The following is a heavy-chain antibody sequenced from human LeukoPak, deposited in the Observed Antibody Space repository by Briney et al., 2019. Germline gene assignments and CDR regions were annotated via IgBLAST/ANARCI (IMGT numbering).Heavy chain of an antibody. D-gene: IGHD3-16*01. V-gene: IGHV3-7*05. CDR2: MKEDGSDI. J-gene: IGHJ1*01. CDR3: ATGGASRGYFQS. Sequence: PGGSLRLSCAVSGFQFSRSTMSWVRQAPGKGLEWVAKMKEDGSDIDYVDSVRGRFNITRDNAKSSLSLQMDNLRAEDTAVYYCATGGASRGYFQSWGQGTLVTVSS. CDR1: GFQFSRST.